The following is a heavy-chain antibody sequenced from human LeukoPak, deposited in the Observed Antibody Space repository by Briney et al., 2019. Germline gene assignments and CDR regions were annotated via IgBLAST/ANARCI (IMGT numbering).Heavy chain of an antibody. CDR1: GYTFIDYY. D-gene: IGHD4-11*01. CDR3: ARAPYSKDATHFDY. CDR2: INPNSGAA. J-gene: IGHJ4*02. V-gene: IGHV1-2*06. Sequence: ASVKVSCKASGYTFIDYYMHWVRQAPGQGLEWMGRINPNSGAADYTQEFQGRVTMTRDTSINTVYMELSRLRSDDTAVYYCARAPYSKDATHFDYWGQGTLVTVSS.